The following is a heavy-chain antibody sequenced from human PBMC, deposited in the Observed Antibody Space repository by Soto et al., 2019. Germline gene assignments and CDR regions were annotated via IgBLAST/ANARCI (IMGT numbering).Heavy chain of an antibody. CDR1: GDSVSSSSYF. V-gene: IGHV4-61*01. CDR3: ASYSMGIVSPFSFHY. J-gene: IGHJ4*02. Sequence: SETLSITCTVSGDSVSSSSYFWSWIRQPPGKGLEWIGYIYYSGSTHYNPSLKSRVTISVDTSKSQFSLKLSSVTAADTAVYYCASYSMGIVSPFSFHYWGQGTLVT. D-gene: IGHD1-26*01. CDR2: IYYSGST.